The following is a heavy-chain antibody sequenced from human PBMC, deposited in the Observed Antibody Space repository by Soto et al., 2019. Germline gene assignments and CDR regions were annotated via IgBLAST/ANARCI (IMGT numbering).Heavy chain of an antibody. D-gene: IGHD1-7*01. CDR2: INHSGNT. Sequence: SETLSLTCAVYGGSFSXYYWSWICQSPGKGLEWIGEINHSGNTNYNPSLKSRVTISVDTSKNQFSLKLSSVTAADTAVYYCARRXSPRGTWARKSFYGLDVWGQGTTVTVSS. V-gene: IGHV4-34*01. CDR1: GGSFSXYY. J-gene: IGHJ6*02. CDR3: ARRXSPRGTWARKSFYGLDV.